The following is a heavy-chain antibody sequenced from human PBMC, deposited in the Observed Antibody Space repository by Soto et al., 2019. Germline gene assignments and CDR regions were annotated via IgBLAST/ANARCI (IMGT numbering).Heavy chain of an antibody. J-gene: IGHJ4*02. Sequence: QVQLVESGGGVVQPGRSLRLSCAASGFTFSSYGMHWVRQAPGKGLEWVAVISYDGSNKYYADSVKGRFTISRDNSKNTLYLQMNSLRAEDTAVYYCAKDPTIGPHIVGATDAVDYWGQGTLVTVSS. CDR3: AKDPTIGPHIVGATDAVDY. D-gene: IGHD1-26*01. CDR2: ISYDGSNK. CDR1: GFTFSSYG. V-gene: IGHV3-30*18.